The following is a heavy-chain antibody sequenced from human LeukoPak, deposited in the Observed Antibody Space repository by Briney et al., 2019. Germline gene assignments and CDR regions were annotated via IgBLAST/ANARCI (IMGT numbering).Heavy chain of an antibody. V-gene: IGHV4-34*01. D-gene: IGHD2-2*01. J-gene: IGHJ5*02. CDR1: GGSFSGYY. CDR2: INHSGST. CDR3: ARNPIVVVPAALDP. Sequence: SETPSLTCAVYGGSFSGYYWSWIRQPPGKGLEWIGEINHSGSTNYNPSLKSRVTISVDTSKNQFSLKLSSVTAADTAVYYCARNPIVVVPAALDPWGLGTLVTVSS.